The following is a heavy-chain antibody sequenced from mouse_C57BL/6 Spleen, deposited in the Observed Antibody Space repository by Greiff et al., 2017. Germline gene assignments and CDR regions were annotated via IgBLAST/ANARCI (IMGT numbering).Heavy chain of an antibody. CDR2: ISSGGDYI. CDR1: GFTFSSYA. CDR3: TREEGDY. V-gene: IGHV5-9-1*02. J-gene: IGHJ2*01. Sequence: EVQGVESGAGLVKPGGSLKLSCAASGFTFSSYAMSWVRQTPEKRLEWVAYISSGGDYIDYADTVKGRFTISRDNARNTLYLQMSSLKSEDTAMYYCTREEGDYWGQGTTLTVSS.